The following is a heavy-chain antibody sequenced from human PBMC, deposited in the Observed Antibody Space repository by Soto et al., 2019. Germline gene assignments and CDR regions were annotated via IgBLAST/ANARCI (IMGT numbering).Heavy chain of an antibody. CDR3: PHTDYDALAAPAAGGY. CDR2: IYWDDDK. V-gene: IGHV2-5*02. Sequence: QITLKESGPTLVKPTQTLTLTCTFSGFSLSTSGVGVGWIRQPPGKALEWLALIYWDDDKRYSPSLKSRLTIDDDTSKTEVFLTMTNLNPVDTATYSCPHTDYDALAAPAAGGYWGLGTLVTVS. J-gene: IGHJ4*02. CDR1: GFSLSTSGVG. D-gene: IGHD3-9*01.